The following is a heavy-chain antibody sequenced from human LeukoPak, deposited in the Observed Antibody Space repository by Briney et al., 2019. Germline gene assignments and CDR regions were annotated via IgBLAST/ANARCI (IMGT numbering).Heavy chain of an antibody. CDR1: GLTFSGHA. CDR3: ARRAVPGDAFFDN. V-gene: IGHV3-23*01. CDR2: ISGSGGST. D-gene: IGHD6-19*01. Sequence: GGSLRLSCAACGLTFSGHAMSWVRQAPGKGVEWVLSISGSGGSTYYAASVKGRFTISRDTSKNRLFLQMNSLRAEDTAVYYCARRAVPGDAFFDNWGQGNLVTVSS. J-gene: IGHJ4*02.